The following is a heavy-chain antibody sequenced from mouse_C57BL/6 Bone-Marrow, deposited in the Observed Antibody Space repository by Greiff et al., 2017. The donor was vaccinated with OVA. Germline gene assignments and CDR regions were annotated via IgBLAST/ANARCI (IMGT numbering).Heavy chain of an antibody. V-gene: IGHV1-82*01. CDR3: AIYDYWWCCDV. CDR2: IYPGDGAT. Sequence: QVQLKESGPELVKPGASVKISCTASGYAFSSSWMNWVKQSPGKGLEWIGRIYPGDGATNYNGKFKGKAPLTVDKSSSTAYMQLSSLTSEDSAVYFCAIYDYWWCCDVWGTGTTVTVSA. CDR1: GYAFSSSW. J-gene: IGHJ1*03. D-gene: IGHD2-4*01.